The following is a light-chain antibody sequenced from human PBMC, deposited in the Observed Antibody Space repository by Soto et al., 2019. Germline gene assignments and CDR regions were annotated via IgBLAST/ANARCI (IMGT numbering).Light chain of an antibody. CDR1: QSISSY. V-gene: IGKV1-39*01. CDR2: AAS. CDR3: QQSYSTPRRT. J-gene: IGKJ1*01. Sequence: DIQMTQSPSSLSASVGDRVTITCRASQSISSYLNWYQQKPGKAPKLPIYAASSLQSGVPSRFSGSGSGTDFTLTISSLQPEDFATYYCQQSYSTPRRTFGQGTKVEIK.